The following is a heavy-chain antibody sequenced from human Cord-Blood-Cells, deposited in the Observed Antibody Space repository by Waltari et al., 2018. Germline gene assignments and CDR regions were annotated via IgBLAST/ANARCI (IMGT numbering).Heavy chain of an antibody. CDR3: ARHPLYYDILTGVDY. J-gene: IGHJ4*02. V-gene: IGHV4-39*07. D-gene: IGHD3-9*01. CDR1: GGSISSSSYY. CDR2: IYYSGST. Sequence: QLQLQESGPGLVKPSETLSLTCTVSGGSISSSSYYWGWIRKPPGKGLEWIGSIYYSGSTYYNPSLKSRVTISVDTSKNQFSLKLSSVTAADTAVYYCARHPLYYDILTGVDYWGQGTLVTVSS.